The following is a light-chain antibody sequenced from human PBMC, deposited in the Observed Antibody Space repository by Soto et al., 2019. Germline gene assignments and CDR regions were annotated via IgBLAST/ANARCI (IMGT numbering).Light chain of an antibody. CDR1: SSDVGGYNY. CDR2: DVS. CDR3: CSYAGSYTFDV. V-gene: IGLV2-11*01. Sequence: QSVLTQPRSVSGSPGQSVTISCTGTSSDVGGYNYVSWYQQHPGKAPKLMIYDVSKRPSGVPDRFSGSKSGNTASLTISGLQAEDEADYYCCSYAGSYTFDVLGTGTKAPS. J-gene: IGLJ1*01.